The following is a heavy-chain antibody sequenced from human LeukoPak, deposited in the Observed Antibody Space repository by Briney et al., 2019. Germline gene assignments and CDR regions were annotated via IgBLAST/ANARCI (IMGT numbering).Heavy chain of an antibody. CDR2: ISGSGGST. D-gene: IGHD6-13*01. CDR1: GFTFSSYW. CDR3: ARDNRYSIFNWFDP. Sequence: GGSLRLSCAASGFTFSSYWMHWVRQAPGKGLEWVSAISGSGGSTYYADSVKGRFTISRDNSKNTLYLQMNSLRAEDTAVYYCARDNRYSIFNWFDPWGQGTLVTVSS. J-gene: IGHJ5*02. V-gene: IGHV3-23*01.